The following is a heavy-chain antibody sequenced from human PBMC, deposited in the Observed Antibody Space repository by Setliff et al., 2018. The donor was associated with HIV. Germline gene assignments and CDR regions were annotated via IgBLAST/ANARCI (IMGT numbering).Heavy chain of an antibody. Sequence: GSLRLSCAVSGFTFISYGMYWVRQAPGKGLEWVAFIRYDGSYRYYVDSVKGRFTISRDNAKNTMFLQMNSLRVEDTAIYYCAKMHTAMDPDTFDIWGQGTMVTVSS. CDR3: AKMHTAMDPDTFDI. J-gene: IGHJ3*02. CDR2: IRYDGSYR. D-gene: IGHD5-18*01. CDR1: GFTFISYG. V-gene: IGHV3-30*02.